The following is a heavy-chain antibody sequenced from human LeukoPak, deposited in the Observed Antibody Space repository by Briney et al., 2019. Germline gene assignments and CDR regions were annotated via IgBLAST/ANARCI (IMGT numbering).Heavy chain of an antibody. Sequence: GRSLRLSCAASGFTFSSYAMHWVRQAPGKGLEWVAVISYDGSNKYYADSVKGRFTISRDNSKNTLYLQMNSLRAEDTAVYYCARDRAKRYCSSTGCYRGLFYWGQGTLVTVSS. V-gene: IGHV3-30*04. CDR3: ARDRAKRYCSSTGCYRGLFY. CDR2: ISYDGSNK. D-gene: IGHD2-2*02. J-gene: IGHJ4*02. CDR1: GFTFSSYA.